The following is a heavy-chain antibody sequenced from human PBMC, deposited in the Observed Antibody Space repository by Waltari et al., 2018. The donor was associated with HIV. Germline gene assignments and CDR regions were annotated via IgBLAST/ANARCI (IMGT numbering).Heavy chain of an antibody. Sequence: QVQLVQSGAEVKKPGSSVKVSCKASGGTFSSYTISWVRQAPGQGFEWMGRIIPILGIANYAEKVQCRVTITADKSTGTAYMELSSLRSEDTAVYYCARGGEGATGAFDIWGQGTMVTVSS. CDR2: IIPILGIA. V-gene: IGHV1-69*02. CDR3: ARGGEGATGAFDI. D-gene: IGHD1-26*01. J-gene: IGHJ3*02. CDR1: GGTFSSYT.